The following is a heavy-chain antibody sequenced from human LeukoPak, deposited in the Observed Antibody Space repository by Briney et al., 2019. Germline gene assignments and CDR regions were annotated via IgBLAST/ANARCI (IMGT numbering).Heavy chain of an antibody. CDR2: INPNSGDT. J-gene: IGHJ4*02. V-gene: IGHV1-2*02. D-gene: IGHD3-10*01. CDR3: ARVGEDHEGGFDY. CDR1: GYTFTYYD. Sequence: ASVKVSCKAFGYTFTYYDMHWVRQAPGQGLEWMGWINPNSGDTNYAQKFQGRVTMTRDTTISTAYMELSRLRSDDTAVYYCARVGEDHEGGFDYWGQGTLVTVSS.